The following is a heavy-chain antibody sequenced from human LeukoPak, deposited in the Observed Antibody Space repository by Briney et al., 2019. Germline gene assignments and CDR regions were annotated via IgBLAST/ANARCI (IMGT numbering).Heavy chain of an antibody. CDR2: IKSKTDGGTT. CDR3: TTEMVRGVITLDY. J-gene: IGHJ4*02. CDR1: GFTFSNAW. V-gene: IGHV3-15*01. D-gene: IGHD3-10*01. Sequence: PGGSLRLSCAASGFTFSNAWMSWVRQAPGKGLEWVGRIKSKTDGGTTDYAAPVKGRSTISRDDSKNTPYLQMNSLKTEDTAVYYCTTEMVRGVITLDYWGQGTLVTVSS.